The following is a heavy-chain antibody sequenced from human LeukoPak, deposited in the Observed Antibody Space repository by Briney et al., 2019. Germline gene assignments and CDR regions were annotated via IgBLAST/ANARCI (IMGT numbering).Heavy chain of an antibody. CDR2: IYYSGST. Sequence: SETLSLTCTVSGGSISSSSYYWGWIRQPPGKGLEWIGSIYYSGSTYYNPSLKSRVTISVDTSKNQFSLKLSSVTAADTAVYYCARDLGGNIEDGQWLVGVLDYWGQGTLVTVSS. V-gene: IGHV4-39*07. CDR3: ARDLGGNIEDGQWLVGVLDY. J-gene: IGHJ4*02. CDR1: GGSISSSSYY. D-gene: IGHD6-19*01.